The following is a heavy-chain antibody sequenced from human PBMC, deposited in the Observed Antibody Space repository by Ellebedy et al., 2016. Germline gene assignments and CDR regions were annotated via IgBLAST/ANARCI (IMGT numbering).Heavy chain of an antibody. CDR3: ARKLSSGWSFDH. CDR1: GGSISGYY. J-gene: IGHJ4*02. V-gene: IGHV4-59*01. D-gene: IGHD6-19*01. CDR2: VYNSGNP. Sequence: SETLSLTCTVSGGSISGYYWSWIRQPPGKGLEWIGYVYNSGNPNYNPSLKRRVTISIDTSKNQFSLEMTSVTAADTAVYYCARKLSSGWSFDHWGQGTLVIVSS.